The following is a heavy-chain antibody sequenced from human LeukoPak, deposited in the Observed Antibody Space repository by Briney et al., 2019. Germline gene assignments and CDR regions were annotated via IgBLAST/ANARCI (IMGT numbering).Heavy chain of an antibody. J-gene: IGHJ4*02. D-gene: IGHD2-15*01. V-gene: IGHV3-23*01. CDR3: AKDMRGGGCCHQSDY. CDR2: ISGSGGST. Sequence: GGSLRLSCAASGFTFSSYAMSWVRQAPGKGLEWVSAISGSGGSTYYADSVKGRFTISRDNSKNTLYLQMNSLRAEDTAVYYCAKDMRGGGCCHQSDYWGQGTLVTVSS. CDR1: GFTFSSYA.